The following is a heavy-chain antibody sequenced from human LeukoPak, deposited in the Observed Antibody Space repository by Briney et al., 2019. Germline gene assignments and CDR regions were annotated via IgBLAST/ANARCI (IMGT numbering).Heavy chain of an antibody. CDR1: GFTFSSYF. CDR2: ISYDGNNK. Sequence: PLRSLRLSCAASGFTFSSYFMHWVRQAPGKGLEWVALISYDGNNKYYGDSVKGRFTISRDDSENTLFLQMNSLRAEDTAVYYCAKAGGPGDKRNCFDPWGQGTLVTVSS. CDR3: AKAGGPGDKRNCFDP. V-gene: IGHV3-30*18. D-gene: IGHD3-10*01. J-gene: IGHJ5*02.